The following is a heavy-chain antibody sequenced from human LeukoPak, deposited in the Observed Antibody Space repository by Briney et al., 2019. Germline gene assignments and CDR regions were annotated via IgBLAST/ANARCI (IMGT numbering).Heavy chain of an antibody. D-gene: IGHD5-18*01. CDR3: ARDRGYNYGLNDY. J-gene: IGHJ4*02. Sequence: GGSLRLSCAASGFTFSTYGMHWVRQAPGKGLEWVAVIWYDGSNRYYAASVTGRFTISRDNSKNTLYLQMNSLRAEDTAVYYCARDRGYNYGLNDYWGQGTLVTVSS. V-gene: IGHV3-33*01. CDR2: IWYDGSNR. CDR1: GFTFSTYG.